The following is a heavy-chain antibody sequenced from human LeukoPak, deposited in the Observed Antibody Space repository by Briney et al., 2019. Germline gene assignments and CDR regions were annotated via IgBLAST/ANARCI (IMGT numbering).Heavy chain of an antibody. CDR1: GGSISSYY. Sequence: SETLSLTCTVSGGSISSYYWSWIRQPPGKGLEWIGYIYYSGSTNYNPSLKSRVTISVETSKNQFSLKLSSVTAADTAVYYCARDRSYHGSGNFDYWGQGTLVTVSS. J-gene: IGHJ4*02. CDR2: IYYSGST. CDR3: ARDRSYHGSGNFDY. D-gene: IGHD3-10*01. V-gene: IGHV4-59*01.